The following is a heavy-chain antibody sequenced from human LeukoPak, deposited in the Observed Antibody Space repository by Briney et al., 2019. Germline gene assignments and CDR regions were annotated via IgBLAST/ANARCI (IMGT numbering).Heavy chain of an antibody. CDR3: AREPYYDILTAVFYGMDA. D-gene: IGHD3-9*01. V-gene: IGHV4-39*02. J-gene: IGHJ6*02. Sequence: SETLSLTCTVSGSSISSSTYYWGWMRQPPGKGLEWIGNIYNSGSTYYSPSLKSRVTTSVDTSKIQFSLKLSSVTAADTAVYYCAREPYYDILTAVFYGMDAWGQGTTVTVSS. CDR2: IYNSGST. CDR1: GSSISSSTYY.